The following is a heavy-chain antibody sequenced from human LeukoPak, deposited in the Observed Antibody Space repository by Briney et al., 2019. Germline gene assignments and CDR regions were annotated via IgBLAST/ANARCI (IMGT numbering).Heavy chain of an antibody. V-gene: IGHV3-30-3*01. D-gene: IGHD1-26*01. Sequence: GGSLRLSCAASGFTFSSYAMHWVRQAPGKGLEWVAVISYDGSNKYYADSVKGRFTISRDNSKNTLYLQMNSLRAEDTAVYYCAKGRGRVGALLDYWGQGTLVTVSS. CDR2: ISYDGSNK. CDR1: GFTFSSYA. J-gene: IGHJ4*02. CDR3: AKGRGRVGALLDY.